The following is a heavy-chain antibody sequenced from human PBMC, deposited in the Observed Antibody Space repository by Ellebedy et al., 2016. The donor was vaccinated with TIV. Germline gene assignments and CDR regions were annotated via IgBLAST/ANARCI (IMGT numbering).Heavy chain of an antibody. CDR3: ARSSGWDRFDY. V-gene: IGHV4-59*01. CDR2: SYYTGST. CDR1: GGSIRSYY. D-gene: IGHD6-19*01. J-gene: IGHJ4*02. Sequence: MPSETLSLTCTVSGGSIRSYYWTWIRQPPGKGLEWIGYSYYTGSTNYNPSLKSRVTISVDTSKNQISLKLSSVTAADTAVYYCARSSGWDRFDYWGQGTLVTVSS.